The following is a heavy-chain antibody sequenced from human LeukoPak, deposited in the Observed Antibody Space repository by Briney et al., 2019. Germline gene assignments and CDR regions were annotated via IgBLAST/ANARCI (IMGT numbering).Heavy chain of an antibody. CDR2: VGISSGNT. CDR3: ARDHRYAFDN. Sequence: GGSLRLSCAASGFTFIDYSMNWVRQAPGKRLEWISYVGISSGNTKYADSVKGRFTISGDSAKNSVFLQMNSLRVEDTAVHYCARDHRYAFDNWGQGTLVTVSS. D-gene: IGHD5-12*01. V-gene: IGHV3-48*04. J-gene: IGHJ4*02. CDR1: GFTFIDYS.